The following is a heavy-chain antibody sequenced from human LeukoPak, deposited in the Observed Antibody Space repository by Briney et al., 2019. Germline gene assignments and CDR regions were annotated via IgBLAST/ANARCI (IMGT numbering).Heavy chain of an antibody. CDR1: GFTFSSYA. J-gene: IGHJ6*03. CDR2: ISGSGGST. CDR3: ATSSLEPRNYYYMDV. D-gene: IGHD6-13*01. Sequence: GGSLRLSCAASGFTFSSYAMSWVHQAPGKGLEWVSAISGSGGSTYYADSVKGRFTISRDNSKNTLYLQMNSLRAEDTAVYYCATSSLEPRNYYYMDVWGKGTTVTVSS. V-gene: IGHV3-23*01.